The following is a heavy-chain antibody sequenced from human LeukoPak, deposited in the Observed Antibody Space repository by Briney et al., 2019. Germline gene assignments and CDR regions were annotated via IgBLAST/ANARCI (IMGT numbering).Heavy chain of an antibody. CDR2: IHKSGTES. Sequence: GGSLTLSCAASGFTFTDYWMTWVRQVPGKGLEWVANIHKSGTESYYVDSVKGRFPISRDNAKNSLYLQLSSLRVDDTAVYYCARVGTWELQRVFDFWGQGTLVTV. D-gene: IGHD1-26*01. CDR3: ARVGTWELQRVFDF. V-gene: IGHV3-7*01. CDR1: GFTFTDYW. J-gene: IGHJ4*02.